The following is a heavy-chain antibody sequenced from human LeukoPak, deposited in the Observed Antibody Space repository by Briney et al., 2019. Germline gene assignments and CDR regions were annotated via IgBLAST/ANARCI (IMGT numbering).Heavy chain of an antibody. V-gene: IGHV4-39*07. CDR3: ARPSGCSSTSCYRSNAFDI. CDR2: IYYSGST. J-gene: IGHJ3*02. CDR1: GGSISSSSYY. Sequence: SETLSLTCTVSGGSISSSSYYWGWIRQPPGKGLEWIGSIYYSGSTYYNPSLKSRVTISVDRSKNQFSLELSSVTAADTAVYYCARPSGCSSTSCYRSNAFDIWGQGTMVTVSS. D-gene: IGHD2-2*02.